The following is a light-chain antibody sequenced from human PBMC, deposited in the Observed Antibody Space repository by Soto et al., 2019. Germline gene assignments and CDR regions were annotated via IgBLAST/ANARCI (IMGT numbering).Light chain of an antibody. V-gene: IGKV1-39*01. Sequence: DIQITQSPSSLSASVGDRVTITCRASQSISSYLNWYQQKPGKAPKILIYAASSLQTGVLSRFSGSGAGTDCTLTISSLQPEDVATDYCQQSYNSTQTFGQGTKVDIK. CDR1: QSISSY. J-gene: IGKJ1*01. CDR3: QQSYNSTQT. CDR2: AAS.